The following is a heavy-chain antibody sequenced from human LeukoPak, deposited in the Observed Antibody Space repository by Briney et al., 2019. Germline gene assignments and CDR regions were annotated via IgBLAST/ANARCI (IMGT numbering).Heavy chain of an antibody. Sequence: PSETLSLTCTVSGDSISSSSYYWGWIRQSPGKGLEWIGSIYYSGSTYYNPSLKSRVTISVDTSKNQFSLKLSSVTAADTAVYYCARESEIVVVVAATLDYYYYMDVWGKGTTVTISS. CDR3: ARESEIVVVVAATLDYYYYMDV. V-gene: IGHV4-39*02. J-gene: IGHJ6*03. D-gene: IGHD2-15*01. CDR1: GDSISSSSYY. CDR2: IYYSGST.